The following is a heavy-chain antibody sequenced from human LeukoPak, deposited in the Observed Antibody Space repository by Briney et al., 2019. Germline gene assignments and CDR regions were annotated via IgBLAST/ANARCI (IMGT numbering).Heavy chain of an antibody. CDR2: ISYDGSNK. J-gene: IGHJ5*02. CDR1: GFTFSSYA. CDR3: PAEQWLVP. V-gene: IGHV3-30*04. D-gene: IGHD6-19*01. Sequence: PGGSLRLSCAASGFTFSSYAMHWVRQAPGKGLEWVAVISYDGSNKYYADSVKGRFTISRDNSKNTLYLQMNSLRAEDTAVYYCPAEQWLVPWGQGTLVTVSS.